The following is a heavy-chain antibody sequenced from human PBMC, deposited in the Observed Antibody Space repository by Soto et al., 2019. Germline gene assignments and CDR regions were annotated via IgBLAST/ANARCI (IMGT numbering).Heavy chain of an antibody. J-gene: IGHJ6*02. CDR3: AKDGGGSGCFCHYYGMDV. D-gene: IGHD6-19*01. CDR1: GFTFSSYG. V-gene: IGHV3-30*18. CDR2: ISYDGSNK. Sequence: GGSLRLSCAASGFTFSSYGMHWVRQAPGKGLEWVAVISYDGSNKYYADSVKGRFTISRDNSKNTLYLQMNSLRAEDTAVYYCAKDGGGSGCFCHYYGMDVWGQGTTVTVSS.